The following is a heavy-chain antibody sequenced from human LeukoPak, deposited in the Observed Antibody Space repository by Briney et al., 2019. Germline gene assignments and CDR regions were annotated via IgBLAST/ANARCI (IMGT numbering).Heavy chain of an antibody. D-gene: IGHD2-2*01. CDR2: ISAYNGNT. CDR3: ARDPLGYCSSTSCHKTDYYYYMDA. Sequence: ASVKVSCKASGYTFTSYGISWVRQAPGQGLEWMGWISAYNGNTSYAQKLQGRVTMTTDTSTSTAYMELRSLRSDDTAVYYCARDPLGYCSSTSCHKTDYYYYMDAWGKGTTVTVSS. J-gene: IGHJ6*03. CDR1: GYTFTSYG. V-gene: IGHV1-18*01.